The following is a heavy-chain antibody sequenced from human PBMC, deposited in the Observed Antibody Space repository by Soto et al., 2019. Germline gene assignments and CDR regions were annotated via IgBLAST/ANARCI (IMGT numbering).Heavy chain of an antibody. CDR1: GFTFSDYY. CDR3: ATGVPWVFDV. CDR2: ISSSSSYT. Sequence: QVQLVESGGGLVKPGGSLRLSCAASGFTFSDYYMSWIRQAPGKGLEWVSYISSSSSYTNYADSVKGRFTTSRDNAKNSLYLQMNSRRGEHMAASYCATGVPWVFDVWGQGTTVTVSS. D-gene: IGHD7-27*01. V-gene: IGHV3-11*05. J-gene: IGHJ6*02.